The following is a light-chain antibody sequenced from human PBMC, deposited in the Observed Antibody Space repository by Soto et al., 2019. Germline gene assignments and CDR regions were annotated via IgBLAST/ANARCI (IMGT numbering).Light chain of an antibody. Sequence: QSVLTQPPSASGTPGQRVTISCSGSSSNIGSNTVNWYQQFPGTAPKLLINSNNQRPSGVPDRFSGSKSGTSASLAVSGLQSEDEADYYCAAWDDSLNGWVFGGGTKLTVL. J-gene: IGLJ3*02. CDR3: AAWDDSLNGWV. CDR2: SNN. CDR1: SSNIGSNT. V-gene: IGLV1-44*01.